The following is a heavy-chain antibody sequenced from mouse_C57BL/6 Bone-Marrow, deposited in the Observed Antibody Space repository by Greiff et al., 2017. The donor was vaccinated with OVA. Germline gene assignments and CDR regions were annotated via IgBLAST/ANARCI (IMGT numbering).Heavy chain of an antibody. CDR2: INPYNGGT. CDR3: ASPGYDGYYYAMDY. Sequence: VQLKESGPVLVKPGASVKMSCKASGYTFTDYYMNWVKQSHGKSLEWIGVINPYNGGTSYNQKFKGKATLTVDKSSSTAYMELNSLTSEDSAVYYCASPGYDGYYYAMDYWGQGTSVTVSS. CDR1: GYTFTDYY. J-gene: IGHJ4*01. D-gene: IGHD2-2*01. V-gene: IGHV1-19*01.